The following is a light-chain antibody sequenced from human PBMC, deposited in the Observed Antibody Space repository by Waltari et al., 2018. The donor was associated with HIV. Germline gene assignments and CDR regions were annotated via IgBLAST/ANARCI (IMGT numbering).Light chain of an antibody. CDR1: QTVATS. J-gene: IGKJ4*01. CDR2: AAS. Sequence: IQMTQSPSSLSASIGDRVTITCRASQTVATSLNWYQQKPGKAPKLLIYAASSLQTAFPSRFSGSGSGTDFTLTISSLQPEDSATYYGQQTFSRLSFGGGTKVEIK. CDR3: QQTFSRLS. V-gene: IGKV1-39*01.